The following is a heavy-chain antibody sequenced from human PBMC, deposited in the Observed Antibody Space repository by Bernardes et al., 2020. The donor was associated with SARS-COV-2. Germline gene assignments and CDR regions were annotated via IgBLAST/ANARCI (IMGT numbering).Heavy chain of an antibody. CDR3: AKELNWNHFDY. CDR1: GFTFRDYG. V-gene: IGHV3-30*18. J-gene: IGHJ4*02. Sequence: SLRLSCAASGFTFRDYGMHWVRQAPGKGLEWVALILSNEYTKFYADSVKGRFTISRDNSKNTLYLQMNSLRTEDTAVYYCAKELNWNHFDYWGQGSLVTVSS. CDR2: ILSNEYTK. D-gene: IGHD1-20*01.